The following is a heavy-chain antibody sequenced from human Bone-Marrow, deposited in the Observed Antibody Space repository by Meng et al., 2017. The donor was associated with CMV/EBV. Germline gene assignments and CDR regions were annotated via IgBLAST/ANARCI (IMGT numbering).Heavy chain of an antibody. J-gene: IGHJ6*02. CDR3: AKDPVTLEWFRYYYYYYGMDV. CDR1: GFTFSSYA. Sequence: GESLKISCAASGFTFSSYAMSWVRQAPGKGLEWVSAISGSGGSTYYADSVKGRFTISRDNSKNTLYLQMNSLRAEDTAVYYCAKDPVTLEWFRYYYYYYGMDVWGQGTTVTVSS. CDR2: ISGSGGST. D-gene: IGHD3-3*01. V-gene: IGHV3-23*01.